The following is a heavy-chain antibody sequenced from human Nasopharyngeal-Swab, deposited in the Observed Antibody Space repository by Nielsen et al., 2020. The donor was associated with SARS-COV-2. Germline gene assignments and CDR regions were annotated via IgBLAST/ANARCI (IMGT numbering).Heavy chain of an antibody. CDR3: ARDGGDFWSGYSKWFDP. D-gene: IGHD3-3*01. J-gene: IGHJ5*02. CDR1: GGSISSGSYY. CDR2: IYTSGST. Sequence: LRLSCTVSGGSISSGSYYWSWIRQPAGKGLEWIGRIYTSGSTNYNPSLKSRVTISVDTSKNQFSLKLSSVTAADTAVYYCARDGGDFWSGYSKWFDPWGQGTLVTVSS. V-gene: IGHV4-61*02.